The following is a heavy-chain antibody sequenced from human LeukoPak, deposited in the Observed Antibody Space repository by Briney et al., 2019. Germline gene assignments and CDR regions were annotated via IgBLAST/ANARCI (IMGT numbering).Heavy chain of an antibody. J-gene: IGHJ4*02. V-gene: IGHV3-33*01. D-gene: IGHD1-7*01. CDR2: IWYDGSNK. CDR1: GFTFSSYG. CDR3: ARGITGTTGFDY. Sequence: GGSLRLSCAASGFTFSSYGMHWVRQAPGKGLEWAAVIWYDGSNKYYADSVKGRFTISRDNSKNTLYLQMNSLRDEDTAVYYCARGITGTTGFDYWGQGTLVTVSS.